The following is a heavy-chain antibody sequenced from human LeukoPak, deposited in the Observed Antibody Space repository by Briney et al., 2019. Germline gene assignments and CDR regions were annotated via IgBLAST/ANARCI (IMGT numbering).Heavy chain of an antibody. CDR1: GFTFSSYG. Sequence: GGSLRLSCAASGFTFSSYGMHWVRQAPGKGLEWGAVIWYDGSNKYYADSVKGRFTISRDNSKNTLYLQMNSLTAEATAVYYCAKEEQQLAYFDSWGQGTLVTVSS. CDR3: AKEEQQLAYFDS. CDR2: IWYDGSNK. V-gene: IGHV3-33*06. D-gene: IGHD6-13*01. J-gene: IGHJ4*02.